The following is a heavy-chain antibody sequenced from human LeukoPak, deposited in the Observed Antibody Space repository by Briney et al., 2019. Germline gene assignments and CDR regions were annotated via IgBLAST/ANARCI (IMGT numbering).Heavy chain of an antibody. CDR1: AYTFTSYD. V-gene: IGHV1-8*02. CDR2: MNPKSGNT. CDR3: ARGGILGGDFWSGYYSYYYYGMDV. D-gene: IGHD3-3*01. Sequence: ASVKVCCKSSAYTFTSYDINMHRQPTGQGLEWMGWMNPKSGNTSYSQKFQGRVTMTRNTSISTAYMELSSLRSEDTAVYYCARGGILGGDFWSGYYSYYYYGMDVWGQGTTVTVSS. J-gene: IGHJ6*02.